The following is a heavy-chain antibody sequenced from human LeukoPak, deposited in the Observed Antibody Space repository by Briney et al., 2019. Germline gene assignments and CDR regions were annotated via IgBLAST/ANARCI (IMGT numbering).Heavy chain of an antibody. J-gene: IGHJ4*02. CDR3: AKCGSVGYSYGFDY. V-gene: IGHV3-43*02. D-gene: IGHD5-18*01. CDR2: ISGDGGST. Sequence: PGGSLRLSCAASGFTFDDYAMHWVRQAPGKGLEWVSLISGDGGSTYYADSVKGRFTFSRDNSKNTLYLQMNSLRAEDTAVYYCAKCGSVGYSYGFDYWGQGTLVTVSS. CDR1: GFTFDDYA.